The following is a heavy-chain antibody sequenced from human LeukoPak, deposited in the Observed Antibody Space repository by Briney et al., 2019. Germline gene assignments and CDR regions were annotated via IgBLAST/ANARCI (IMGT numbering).Heavy chain of an antibody. V-gene: IGHV1-18*01. Sequence: ASVKVSCKASGYTFTSYGISWVRQAPGQGLEWMGWISAYNGNTNYAQKLQGRVTMTTDTSTSTAYMELRSLRSDDTAVYYCARDRAPAPGENRFDPWGQGTLVTVSS. D-gene: IGHD3-16*01. J-gene: IGHJ5*02. CDR2: ISAYNGNT. CDR1: GYTFTSYG. CDR3: ARDRAPAPGENRFDP.